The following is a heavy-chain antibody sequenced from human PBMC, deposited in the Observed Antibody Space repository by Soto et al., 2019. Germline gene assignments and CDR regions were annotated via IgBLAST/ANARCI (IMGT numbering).Heavy chain of an antibody. Sequence: SETLSLTCPFSGASINSGGYYLSWIRPPPGKGLQWIGNVYWTGSTFYHPSLTSRVFISVDTSKNEFSLRLTSVTAADTAVYYCARSHYTYGLLIDYWGPGTLVTVSS. CDR2: VYWTGST. D-gene: IGHD2-8*01. CDR3: ARSHYTYGLLIDY. J-gene: IGHJ4*02. CDR1: GASINSGGYY. V-gene: IGHV4-39*01.